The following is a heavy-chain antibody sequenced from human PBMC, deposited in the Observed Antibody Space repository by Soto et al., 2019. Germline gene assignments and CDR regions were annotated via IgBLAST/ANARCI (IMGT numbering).Heavy chain of an antibody. D-gene: IGHD3-22*01. CDR1: GFTFSSYA. Sequence: QVQLVESGGGVVQPGRSLRLSCAASGFTFSSYAMHWVRQAPGKGLEWVAVISYDGSNKYYADSVKGRFTISRDNSKNTLYLQMNSLRAEDTAVYYCARDLENTMIVALDYWGQGTLVTVSS. V-gene: IGHV3-30-3*01. CDR3: ARDLENTMIVALDY. CDR2: ISYDGSNK. J-gene: IGHJ4*02.